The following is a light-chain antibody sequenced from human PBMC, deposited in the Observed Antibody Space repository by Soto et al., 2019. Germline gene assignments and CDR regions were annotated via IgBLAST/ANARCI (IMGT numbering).Light chain of an antibody. CDR3: QQYGSSSLT. Sequence: EIVLTQSPDTLSLSPGERATLSCRASQSVSNNYLAWYQQKPGQPPRLLIYAASNRAAGIPDRFSGSGSGTEFTLTINRLEPEDFAVYSCQQYGSSSLTFGGGTKVEIK. V-gene: IGKV3-20*01. CDR1: QSVSNNY. CDR2: AAS. J-gene: IGKJ4*01.